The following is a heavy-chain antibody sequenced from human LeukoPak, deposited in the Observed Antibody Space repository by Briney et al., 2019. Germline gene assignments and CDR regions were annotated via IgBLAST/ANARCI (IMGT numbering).Heavy chain of an antibody. D-gene: IGHD3-3*01. J-gene: IGHJ4*02. CDR1: GGTFSSYA. V-gene: IGHV1-69*05. Sequence: PGSSVKVSCKASGGTFSSYAISWVRQAPGQGLEWMGGIIPVFATPKFAQKFQGRVTISTDESTNTAYIELSSLRSDDTAVYYCARAQGIFAPLGYWGQGTLVTVSS. CDR2: IIPVFATP. CDR3: ARAQGIFAPLGY.